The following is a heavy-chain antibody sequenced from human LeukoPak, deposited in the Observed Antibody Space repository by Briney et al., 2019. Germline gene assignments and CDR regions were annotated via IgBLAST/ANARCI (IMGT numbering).Heavy chain of an antibody. D-gene: IGHD3-22*01. CDR1: GFTFVSYN. CDR2: ISSSSSLI. CDR3: ARVLHKRNYDSSDYYGS. V-gene: IGHV3-48*01. Sequence: GGSLRLSCAASGFTFVSYNMNWVRQAPGKGLEWVAYISSSSSLIYYAGSVKGRFTISRDNAKNSLYLQLNSLRAEDTAVYYCARVLHKRNYDSSDYYGSWGQGTLVTVSS. J-gene: IGHJ5*02.